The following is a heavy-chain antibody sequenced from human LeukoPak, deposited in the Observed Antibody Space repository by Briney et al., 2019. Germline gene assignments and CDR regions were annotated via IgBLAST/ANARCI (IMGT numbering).Heavy chain of an antibody. CDR3: ATNLVVPAAYYYFDY. J-gene: IGHJ4*02. Sequence: ASVKVSCKASGYTFTSYYMHWVRQAPGQGLEWMGWINPNSGGTNYAQKFQGWVTMTRDTSISTAYMELSRLRSDDTAVYYCATNLVVPAAYYYFDYWGQGTLVTVSS. CDR1: GYTFTSYY. D-gene: IGHD2-2*01. CDR2: INPNSGGT. V-gene: IGHV1-2*04.